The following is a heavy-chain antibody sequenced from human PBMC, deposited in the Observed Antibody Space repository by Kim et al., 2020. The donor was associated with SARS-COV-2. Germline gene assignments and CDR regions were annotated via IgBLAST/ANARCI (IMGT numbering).Heavy chain of an antibody. CDR3: ARGRGGVDY. CDR1: GFTFSSYS. V-gene: IGHV3-21*01. D-gene: IGHD3-10*01. J-gene: IGHJ4*02. Sequence: GGSLRLSCAASGFTFSSYSMNWVRQAPGKGLEWVSSIRSSSSYIYYADSVKGRFTISRDNAKNSLYLQMNSLRAEDTAVYYCARGRGGVDYWGQGTLVTVSS. CDR2: IRSSSSYI.